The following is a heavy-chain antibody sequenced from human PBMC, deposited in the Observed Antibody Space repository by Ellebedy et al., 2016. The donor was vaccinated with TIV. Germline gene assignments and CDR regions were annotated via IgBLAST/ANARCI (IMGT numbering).Heavy chain of an antibody. D-gene: IGHD3-16*02. CDR1: GYNFVSYA. CDR2: ISPGEGIT. Sequence: AASVKVPCKASGYNFVSYAMHWVRQAPGQRLEWMGWISPGEGITKYSEMFQGRVTITSDTSANTVYMELTSLRFEDTAVYYCAREGGAAATPYRWSDPWGQGTLVTVSS. J-gene: IGHJ5*02. CDR3: AREGGAAATPYRWSDP. V-gene: IGHV1-3*01.